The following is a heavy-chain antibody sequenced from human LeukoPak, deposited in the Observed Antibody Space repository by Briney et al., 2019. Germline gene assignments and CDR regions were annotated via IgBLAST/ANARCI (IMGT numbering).Heavy chain of an antibody. Sequence: PSETLSLTCTVSGGSISGGYWSWIRQPPGKGLEWIGYIHDSGLTNYNPSLKRRVTISVDTSKNHLSLKLNSVTPADTAVYYCSRREDSGTSGCYGLWGQGTLVTVSS. J-gene: IGHJ4*02. CDR1: GGSISGGY. CDR2: IHDSGLT. D-gene: IGHD3-22*01. CDR3: SRREDSGTSGCYGL. V-gene: IGHV4-59*08.